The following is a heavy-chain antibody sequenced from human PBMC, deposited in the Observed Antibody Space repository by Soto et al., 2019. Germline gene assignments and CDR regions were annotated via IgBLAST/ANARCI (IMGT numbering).Heavy chain of an antibody. D-gene: IGHD2-21*02. J-gene: IGHJ4*02. Sequence: QVQLQESGPGLVKPSQTLSLTCTVSGGSISSGGYYWSWIRQHPGKGLEWIGYIYYSGSTYYNPSLTSRVTISVDTSKNQFSLKLSSVTAADTAVYYCARELVVTAIRWGGYFDYWGQGTLVTVSS. CDR3: ARELVVTAIRWGGYFDY. V-gene: IGHV4-31*03. CDR1: GGSISSGGYY. CDR2: IYYSGST.